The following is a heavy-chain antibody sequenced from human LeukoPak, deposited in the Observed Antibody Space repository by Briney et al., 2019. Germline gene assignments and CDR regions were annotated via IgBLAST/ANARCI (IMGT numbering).Heavy chain of an antibody. CDR3: AKLGITIIGGF. J-gene: IGHJ6*04. V-gene: IGHV3-48*03. D-gene: IGHD3-10*02. CDR2: ISSSGSTI. CDR1: GFTFSSYE. Sequence: GGSLRLSCAASGFTFSSYEMNWVRQAPGKGLEWVSYISSSGSTIYYADSVKGRFTISRDNAKNSLYLQMNSLRAEDTAVYYCAKLGITIIGGFWGKGPTVTISS.